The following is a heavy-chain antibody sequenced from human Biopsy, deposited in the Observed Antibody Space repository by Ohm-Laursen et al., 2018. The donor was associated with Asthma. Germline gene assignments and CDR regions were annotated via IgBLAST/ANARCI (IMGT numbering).Heavy chain of an antibody. V-gene: IGHV3-11*01. J-gene: IGHJ6*02. CDR3: ARVFESSEWGPFYHFGLDV. CDR2: ISSSWSTT. CDR1: GFSFSDYY. Sequence: GSLRLSCAASGFSFSDYYMTWMRQAPGKGLEWVSSISSSWSTTYPAESVKGRFTISRDNAQKSLFLQMGSLRAEDTAIYYCARVFESSEWGPFYHFGLDVWGQGTTVAVSS. D-gene: IGHD6-25*01.